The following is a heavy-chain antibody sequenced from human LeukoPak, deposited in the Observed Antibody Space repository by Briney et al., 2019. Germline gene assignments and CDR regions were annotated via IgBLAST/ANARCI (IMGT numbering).Heavy chain of an antibody. Sequence: PGGSLRLSCAASGFTFSSYAMSWVRQAPGKGLEWVSAISGSGGSTYYADSAKGRFTISRDNSKNTLYLQTNSLRAEDTAVYYCAKAMLGYCSSTSCYPNDYWGQGTLVTVSS. CDR1: GFTFSSYA. D-gene: IGHD2-2*01. CDR3: AKAMLGYCSSTSCYPNDY. CDR2: ISGSGGST. V-gene: IGHV3-23*01. J-gene: IGHJ4*02.